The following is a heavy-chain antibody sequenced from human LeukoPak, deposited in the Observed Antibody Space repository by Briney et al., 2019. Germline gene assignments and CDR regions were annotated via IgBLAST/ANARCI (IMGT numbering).Heavy chain of an antibody. CDR2: ISSSSSYI. V-gene: IGHV3-21*01. CDR1: GFTFSAYS. Sequence: GGSLRLSCAASGFTFSAYSMNWVRRAPGKGLEWVSSISSSSSYIYYADSVEGRFTISRDNAKNSLYLQMNSLRAEDTAVYYCARRESYFDYWGQGTLVTVSS. CDR3: ARRESYFDY. J-gene: IGHJ4*02.